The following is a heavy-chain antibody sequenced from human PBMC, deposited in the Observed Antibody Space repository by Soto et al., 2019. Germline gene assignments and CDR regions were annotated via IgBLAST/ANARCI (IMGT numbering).Heavy chain of an antibody. V-gene: IGHV3-20*04. J-gene: IGHJ3*02. Sequence: GGSLRLSCAASGFTFGDYGMSWVRQAPGKGLEWVSGINWNGGSTGYADSVKGRFTISRDNAKNSLYLQMNSLRAEDTALYYCARAPFIVGATGGYAFDIWGQGTMVTVSS. CDR2: INWNGGST. D-gene: IGHD1-26*01. CDR3: ARAPFIVGATGGYAFDI. CDR1: GFTFGDYG.